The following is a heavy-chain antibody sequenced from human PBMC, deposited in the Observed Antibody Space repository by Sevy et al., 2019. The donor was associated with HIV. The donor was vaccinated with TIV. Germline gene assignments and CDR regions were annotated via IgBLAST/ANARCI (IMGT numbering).Heavy chain of an antibody. CDR2: ISYDGSNK. V-gene: IGHV3-30-3*01. CDR3: ARSSGSYSYFDY. D-gene: IGHD1-26*01. Sequence: GGSLRLSCAASGFTFSSYAMHWVRQAPGKGLEWVAVISYDGSNKYYADSVKGRFTISRDNSKNTLYLQMNSLRAEDTALYYCARSSGSYSYFDYWGQGTLVTVSS. J-gene: IGHJ4*02. CDR1: GFTFSSYA.